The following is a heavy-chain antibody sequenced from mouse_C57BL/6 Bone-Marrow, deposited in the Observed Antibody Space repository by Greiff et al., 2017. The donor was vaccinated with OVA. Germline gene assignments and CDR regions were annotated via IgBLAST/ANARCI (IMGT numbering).Heavy chain of an antibody. CDR1: GYTFTSYG. CDR3: ARCGSGRFDY. CDR2: IYPRSGNN. V-gene: IGHV1-81*01. J-gene: IGHJ2*01. Sequence: VKLQESGAELARPGASVKLSCKASGYTFTSYGISWVKQRTGQGLEWIGEIYPRSGNNNYNEKFKGKATLTADKSSSTAYMESRRVTSEDSAVGFCARCGSGRFDYWGKGTTLTVAS. D-gene: IGHD1-3*01.